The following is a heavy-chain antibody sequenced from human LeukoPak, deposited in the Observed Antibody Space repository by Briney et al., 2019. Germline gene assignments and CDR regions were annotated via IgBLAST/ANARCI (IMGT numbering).Heavy chain of an antibody. V-gene: IGHV1-2*02. J-gene: IGHJ4*02. CDR1: GYTFTGYY. CDR2: INPNSGGT. Sequence: ASVKVSLKAAGYTFTGYYMHWVRQAPGQGLEWMGWINPNSGGTNYAQKFQGRVTMTRDTSISTAYMELSRLRSDDTAVYYCARAEEITMVRGVIPKFTYWGQGTLVTVSS. CDR3: ARAEEITMVRGVIPKFTY. D-gene: IGHD3-10*01.